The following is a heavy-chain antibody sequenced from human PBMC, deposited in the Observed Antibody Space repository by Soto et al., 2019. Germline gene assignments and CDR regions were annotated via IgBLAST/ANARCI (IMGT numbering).Heavy chain of an antibody. CDR2: IYPGDSDT. J-gene: IGHJ6*02. V-gene: IGHV5-51*01. CDR1: GYSFTSYW. Sequence: GESLKISCKGSGYSFTSYWIGWVRQMPGKGLEWMGIIYPGDSDTRYSPSFQGQVTISADKSISTAYLQWSSLKASDTAMYYCARHRGYGDTRGGNEYYYGMDVWGQGTTVTVSS. CDR3: ARHRGYGDTRGGNEYYYGMDV. D-gene: IGHD4-17*01.